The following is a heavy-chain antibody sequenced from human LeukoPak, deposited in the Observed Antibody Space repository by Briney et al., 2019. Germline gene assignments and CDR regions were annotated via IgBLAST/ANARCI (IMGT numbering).Heavy chain of an antibody. CDR2: INHSGST. CDR3: ARVNYYDSSGYYSY. Sequence: SETLSLTCAVYGGSFSAYYWSWIRQPPEKGLEWIGEINHSGSTNYSPSLKSRVTISVDTSKNQFALKLSSVTAADTAVYYCARVNYYDSSGYYSYWGQGTLVTVSS. D-gene: IGHD3-22*01. CDR1: GGSFSAYY. V-gene: IGHV4-34*01. J-gene: IGHJ4*02.